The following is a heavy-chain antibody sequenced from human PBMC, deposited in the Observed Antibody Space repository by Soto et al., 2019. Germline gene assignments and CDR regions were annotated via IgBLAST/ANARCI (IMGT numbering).Heavy chain of an antibody. Sequence: GGSLRLSCAASGFTFSDYYMSWIRQAPGKGLEWASYISGSGSTIYYADSVKGRFAMSRDNAKNSLYLEMNSPRAEDTAVYYCARDGPGYSAYDYVDYFDYWGQGTLVTVTS. V-gene: IGHV3-11*01. CDR3: ARDGPGYSAYDYVDYFDY. D-gene: IGHD5-12*01. J-gene: IGHJ4*02. CDR1: GFTFSDYY. CDR2: ISGSGSTI.